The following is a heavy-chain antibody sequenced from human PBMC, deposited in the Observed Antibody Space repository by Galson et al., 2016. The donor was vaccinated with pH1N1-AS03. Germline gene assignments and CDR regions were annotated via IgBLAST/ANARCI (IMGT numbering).Heavy chain of an antibody. D-gene: IGHD3-9*01. J-gene: IGHJ4*02. CDR3: ARGWYDIWTGYLVDPFDY. Sequence: RLSCAASGFTFGDYYMSWIRQAPGKGLAWISCITSSGGSGSTIYYADSVKGRFTISRDNAKNSLYLQMNSLRDDDTAVYFCARGWYDIWTGYLVDPFDYWGQGALVTVSS. CDR2: ITSSGGSGSTI. V-gene: IGHV3-11*01. CDR1: GFTFGDYY.